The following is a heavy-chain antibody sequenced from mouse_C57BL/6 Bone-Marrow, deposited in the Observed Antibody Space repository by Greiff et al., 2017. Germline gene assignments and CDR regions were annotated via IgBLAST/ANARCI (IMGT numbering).Heavy chain of an antibody. J-gene: IGHJ1*03. Sequence: DVKLVESGGGLVKPGGSLKLSCAASGFTFSSYAMSWVRQTPEKRLEWVATISDGGSYTYYPDNVKGRYTISRDNAKNKLYLQMSPLESEDTSMCSCASGWVPYWYMDVWGTGTTVTVSS. CDR2: ISDGGSYT. CDR3: ASGWVPYWYMDV. D-gene: IGHD1-1*02. V-gene: IGHV5-4*03. CDR1: GFTFSSYA.